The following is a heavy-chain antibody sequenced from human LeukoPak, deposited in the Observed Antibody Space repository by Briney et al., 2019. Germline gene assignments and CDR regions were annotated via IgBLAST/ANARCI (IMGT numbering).Heavy chain of an antibody. Sequence: SETLSITPAVSGCSISCGNLYWSWIRQPAGKGLEWIGRIYTSGSTNYSPSLKSRVTISVETSKSQFSLKLSSVTAADTAVYYCARAVQWLPFDYWGQGTLVTVSS. J-gene: IGHJ4*02. CDR2: IYTSGST. D-gene: IGHD5-12*01. CDR1: GCSISCGNLY. V-gene: IGHV4-61*02. CDR3: ARAVQWLPFDY.